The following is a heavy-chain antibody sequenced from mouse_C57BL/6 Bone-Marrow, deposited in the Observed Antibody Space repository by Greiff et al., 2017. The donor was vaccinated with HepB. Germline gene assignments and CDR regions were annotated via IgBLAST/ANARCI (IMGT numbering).Heavy chain of an antibody. CDR3: ANAMDY. V-gene: IGHV5-4*03. Sequence: DVKLVESGGGLVKPGGSLKLSCAASGFTFSSYAMSWVRQTPEKRLEWVATISDGGSYTYYPDNVKGRFTISRDNAKNNLYLQMSHLKSEDTAMYYCANAMDYWGQGTSVTVSS. J-gene: IGHJ4*01. CDR2: ISDGGSYT. CDR1: GFTFSSYA.